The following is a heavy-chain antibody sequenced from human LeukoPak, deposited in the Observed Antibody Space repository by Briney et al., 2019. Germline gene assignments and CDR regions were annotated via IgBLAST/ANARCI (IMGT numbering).Heavy chain of an antibody. V-gene: IGHV5-10-1*01. CDR1: GYTFTTYS. CDR3: ARHVGVVVATGFDP. D-gene: IGHD2-15*01. Sequence: GESLRISCKGSGYTFTTYSISWVRQMPGKGLELMGTIDPNDSYTNYSPSFQGHVTISADKSISTAYLQWSSLRASDTAMFYCARHVGVVVATGFDPRGQGTLVTVSS. CDR2: IDPNDSYT. J-gene: IGHJ5*02.